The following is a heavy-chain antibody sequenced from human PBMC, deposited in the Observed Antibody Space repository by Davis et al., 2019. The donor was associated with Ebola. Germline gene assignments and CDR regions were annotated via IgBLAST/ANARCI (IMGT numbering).Heavy chain of an antibody. CDR1: GYTFTSYD. CDR2: MNPNSGST. D-gene: IGHD6-13*01. J-gene: IGHJ4*02. CDR3: ARRHGKQALFYY. V-gene: IGHV1-8*01. Sequence: AASVKVSCKASGYTFTSYDINWVRQATGQGLEWMGWMNPNSGSTGYAQKFQGRVTMTRNTSISTAYMEVSSLRSEDTAVYFCARRHGKQALFYYWGQGTLVTVSS.